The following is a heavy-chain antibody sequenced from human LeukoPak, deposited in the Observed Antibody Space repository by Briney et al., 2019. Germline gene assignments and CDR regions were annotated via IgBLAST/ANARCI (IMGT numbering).Heavy chain of an antibody. CDR3: ARYSYDFCSGYSLDY. V-gene: IGHV1-18*01. Sequence: ASVKVSCKASGYTFTSYGISWVRQAPGQGLEWMGWITAYNGDTNYSQKLQGRVTMTTDTSTSTAYMELRSLRSDDTAVYYCARYSYDFCSGYSLDYWGQGTLVTVSS. CDR2: ITAYNGDT. J-gene: IGHJ4*02. CDR1: GYTFTSYG. D-gene: IGHD3-3*01.